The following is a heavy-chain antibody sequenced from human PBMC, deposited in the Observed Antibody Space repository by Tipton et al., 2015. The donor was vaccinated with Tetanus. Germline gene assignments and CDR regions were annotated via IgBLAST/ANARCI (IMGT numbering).Heavy chain of an antibody. Sequence: TLSLTCTVSGGPIISGTPHWGWIRQYPGKGMEWIGNIYYSGSTYYNPSLKSRVTISVDTSKNQYSLKLNSVTAADRAVNYCAEDPARGARGWNYFDCWGQGTLATVSS. D-gene: IGHD1-26*01. CDR1: GGPIISGTPH. J-gene: IGHJ4*02. CDR3: AEDPARGARGWNYFDC. CDR2: IYYSGST. V-gene: IGHV4-31*03.